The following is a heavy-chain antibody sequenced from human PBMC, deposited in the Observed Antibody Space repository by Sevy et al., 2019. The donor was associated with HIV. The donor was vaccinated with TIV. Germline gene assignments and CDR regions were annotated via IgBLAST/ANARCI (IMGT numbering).Heavy chain of an antibody. D-gene: IGHD2-2*01. CDR3: ARVGGFCISATIHGVFDY. CDR2: ISSSSSYI. J-gene: IGHJ4*02. Sequence: GGSLRLSCAASGFTFSSYSMNWVRQAPGKGLEWVSSISSSSSYIYYADSVKGRFTISRDNAKNTLYLQMNSLRAEDTAVYYCARVGGFCISATIHGVFDYWGQGTLVTVSS. CDR1: GFTFSSYS. V-gene: IGHV3-21*04.